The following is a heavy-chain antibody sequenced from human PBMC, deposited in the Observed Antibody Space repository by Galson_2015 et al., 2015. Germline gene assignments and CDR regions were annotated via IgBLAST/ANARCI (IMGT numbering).Heavy chain of an antibody. CDR2: FDPEDGQT. Sequence: SVKVSCKVSGYTLTELSMHWVRQAPGKGLEWMGGFDPEDGQTIYAQKFQGRVTMTEDTSTDTAYMGLSSLRSEDTAVYYCATWSRDSGSYDYWGQGTLVTVSS. V-gene: IGHV1-24*01. J-gene: IGHJ4*02. D-gene: IGHD1-26*01. CDR3: ATWSRDSGSYDY. CDR1: GYTLTELS.